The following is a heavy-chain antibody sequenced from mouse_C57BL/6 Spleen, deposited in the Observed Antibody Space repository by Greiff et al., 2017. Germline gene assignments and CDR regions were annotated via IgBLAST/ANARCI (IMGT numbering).Heavy chain of an antibody. Sequence: EVKLMESGPGLVKPSQSLSLTCSVTGYSITSGYYWNWIRQFPGNKLEWMGYISYDGGNNYNPSLKNRISITRDTSKNPFFLKLTSVTTEDTATYYCARNRYYFDYWGQGTTLTVSS. J-gene: IGHJ2*01. CDR1: GYSITSGYY. CDR2: ISYDGGN. V-gene: IGHV3-6*01. CDR3: ARNRYYFDY.